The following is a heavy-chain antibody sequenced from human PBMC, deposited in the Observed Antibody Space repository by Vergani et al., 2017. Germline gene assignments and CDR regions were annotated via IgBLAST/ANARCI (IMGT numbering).Heavy chain of an antibody. D-gene: IGHD6-13*01. CDR1: GGSISSYY. V-gene: IGHV4-59*01. CDR3: ARAXSYSSSWYPNWFDP. J-gene: IGHJ5*02. Sequence: QVQLQESGPGLVKPSETLCLTCTVSGGSISSYYWSWIRQPPGKGLEWIGYIYYSGSTNYNPSLKSRVTISVDTSKNQFSLKLSSVTAADTAVYYCARAXSYSSSWYPNWFDPWGQGTLVTVSS. CDR2: IYYSGST.